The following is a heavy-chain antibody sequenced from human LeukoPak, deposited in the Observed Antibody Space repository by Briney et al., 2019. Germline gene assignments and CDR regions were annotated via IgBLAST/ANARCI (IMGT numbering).Heavy chain of an antibody. D-gene: IGHD3-10*01. CDR1: GGSFSGYY. Sequence: SETLSLTCAVYGGSFSGYYWSWIRQPPGKGLEWIGEINHSGSTNYTPSLKSRVTISVDTSKNQFSLKLSSVTAADTAVYYCARIRYGSGSYPDYWGQGTLVTVSS. J-gene: IGHJ4*02. CDR3: ARIRYGSGSYPDY. CDR2: INHSGST. V-gene: IGHV4-34*01.